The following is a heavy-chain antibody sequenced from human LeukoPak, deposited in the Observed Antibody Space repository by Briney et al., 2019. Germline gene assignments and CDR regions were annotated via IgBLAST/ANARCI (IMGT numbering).Heavy chain of an antibody. J-gene: IGHJ3*02. Sequence: SVKVSCKASGGTFSSYAISWVRQAPGQGLEWMGGIIPIFGTANYAQEFQGRVTITADESTSTAYMELSSLRSEDTAVYYCARADGYRAPGAFDIWGQGTMVTVSS. V-gene: IGHV1-69*01. CDR3: ARADGYRAPGAFDI. CDR2: IIPIFGTA. CDR1: GGTFSSYA. D-gene: IGHD5-24*01.